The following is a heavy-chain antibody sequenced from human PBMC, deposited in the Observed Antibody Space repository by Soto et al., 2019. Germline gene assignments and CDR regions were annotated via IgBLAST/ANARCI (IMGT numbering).Heavy chain of an antibody. CDR2: ISDNGGST. V-gene: IGHV3-23*01. J-gene: IGHJ4*02. CDR3: AKVLQWFGDSNFDY. CDR1: GFTFSNFA. Sequence: EVQLLESGGGLVQPGGTLRLSCTASGFTFSNFAMSWVRQAPGKGLEWVSTISDNGGSTYFADSVKGRFTISRDNSRNMLYLQMNTLRAEDTAVNYCAKVLQWFGDSNFDYWSQRTLVTVSS. D-gene: IGHD3-10*01.